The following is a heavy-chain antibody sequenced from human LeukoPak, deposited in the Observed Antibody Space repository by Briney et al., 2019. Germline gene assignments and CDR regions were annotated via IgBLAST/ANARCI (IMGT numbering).Heavy chain of an antibody. J-gene: IGHJ6*02. D-gene: IGHD3-3*01. CDR1: GGTFSSYA. CDR2: IIPILGIA. CDR3: ARLSTIFGVTYGMDV. V-gene: IGHV1-69*04. Sequence: GASVKVSCKASGGTFSSYAISWVRQAPGQGLEWMGRIIPILGIANYAQKFQGRVTITADKSTSTAYMELSSLRSEDTAVHYCARLSTIFGVTYGMDVWGQGTTVTVSS.